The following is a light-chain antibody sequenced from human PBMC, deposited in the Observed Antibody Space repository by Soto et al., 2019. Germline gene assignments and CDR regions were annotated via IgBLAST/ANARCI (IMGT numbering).Light chain of an antibody. CDR3: VLYMGSGAYL. Sequence: QTVVIQESSLSVSPGGTVTLTCGLRSAPISTTYYPAWYQQTPGQAPRTLIYSTNTRSSGVPDRFSGSIRGNKAALTITGAQAEDGAEYHCVLYMGSGAYLFGPGTKLTVL. CDR1: SAPISTTYY. J-gene: IGLJ1*01. CDR2: STN. V-gene: IGLV8-61*01.